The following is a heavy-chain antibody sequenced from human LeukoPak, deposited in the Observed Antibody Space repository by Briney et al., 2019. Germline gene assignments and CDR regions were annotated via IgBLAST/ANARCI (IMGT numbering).Heavy chain of an antibody. V-gene: IGHV4-31*03. CDR1: GGSISSGGYY. CDR2: IYYSGST. J-gene: IGHJ4*02. Sequence: PSQTLSLTCTVSGGSISSGGYYWSWIRQHPGKGLEWIGYIYYSGSTYYNPSLKSRVTISVDTSKNQFPLKLSSVTAADTAVYYCARAVSVAAAGKKFDYWGQGTLVTVSS. D-gene: IGHD6-13*01. CDR3: ARAVSVAAAGKKFDY.